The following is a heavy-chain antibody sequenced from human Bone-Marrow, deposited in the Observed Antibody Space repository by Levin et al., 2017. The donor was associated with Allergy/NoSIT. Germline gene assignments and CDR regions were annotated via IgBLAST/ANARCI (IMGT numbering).Heavy chain of an antibody. CDR1: GLTFKNYA. Sequence: GGSLRLSCAGAGLTFKNYAMTWVRQAPEKGLEWVSGISGGGASSYYAPSVKGRFTISRDNSNSTLFLQMNSLRAEDTAMYFCAKMRIAMVADTFDMWGQGTMVTVSS. D-gene: IGHD5-18*01. J-gene: IGHJ3*02. CDR3: AKMRIAMVADTFDM. CDR2: ISGGGASS. V-gene: IGHV3-23*01.